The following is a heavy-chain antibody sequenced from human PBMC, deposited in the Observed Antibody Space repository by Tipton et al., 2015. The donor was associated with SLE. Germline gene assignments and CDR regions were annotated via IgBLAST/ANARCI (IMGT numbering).Heavy chain of an antibody. D-gene: IGHD1-26*01. V-gene: IGHV4-30-2*01. J-gene: IGHJ4*02. CDR1: GGSISSGGYS. Sequence: TLSLTCAVSGGSISSGGYSWSWIRQPPGKGLEWIGYIYHSGSTYYNPSLKSRVTISVDTSKNQFSLKLSSVTAADTAVYYCASPSGSRDYWGQGTLVTVSS. CDR3: ASPSGSRDY. CDR2: IYHSGST.